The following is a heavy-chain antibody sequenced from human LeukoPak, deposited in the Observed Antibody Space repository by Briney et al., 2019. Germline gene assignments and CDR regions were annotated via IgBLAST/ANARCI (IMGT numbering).Heavy chain of an antibody. V-gene: IGHV6-1*01. J-gene: IGHJ4*02. CDR3: ARGSSGSFDY. D-gene: IGHD6-25*01. Sequence: SQTLSLTWAISRDSVSSNSVAWNWIRQTPSRGLEWLGRTYYRSQWHYDYAVSVKSRIIINPDTSKNQFSPHLNSVTPEDTAVYYCARGSSGSFDYWGQGTLVTVSS. CDR2: TYYRSQWHY. CDR1: RDSVSSNSVA.